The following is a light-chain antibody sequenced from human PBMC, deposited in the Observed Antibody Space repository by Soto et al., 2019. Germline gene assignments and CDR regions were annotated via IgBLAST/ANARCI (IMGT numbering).Light chain of an antibody. Sequence: QSVLTQPASVSGSPGQSITISCTGTSSDVGGYNFVSWYQHHPGKAPKLMIFEVSNRPSGVSNRFSGSKSGNTASLTISGLQADDEAAYFCTSYRIGSTTVVFGGGTKLTVL. CDR1: SSDVGGYNF. CDR3: TSYRIGSTTVV. CDR2: EVS. V-gene: IGLV2-14*01. J-gene: IGLJ2*01.